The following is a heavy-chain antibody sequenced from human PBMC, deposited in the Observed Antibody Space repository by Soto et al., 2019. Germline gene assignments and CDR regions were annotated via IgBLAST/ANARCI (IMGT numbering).Heavy chain of an antibody. V-gene: IGHV3-33*01. CDR3: ARGDRSPSEYYFDY. CDR2: IWYDGSNK. J-gene: IGHJ4*02. CDR1: GFTFSSYG. Sequence: GESLKISCAASGFTFSSYGMHWVRQAPGKGLEWVAVIWYDGSNKYYADSVKGRFTISRDNSKNTLYLQMNSLRAEDTAVYYCARGDRSPSEYYFDYWGQGTLVTVSS.